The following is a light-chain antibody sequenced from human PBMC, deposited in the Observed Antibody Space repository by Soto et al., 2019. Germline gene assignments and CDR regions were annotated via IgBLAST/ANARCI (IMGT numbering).Light chain of an antibody. CDR2: GSD. Sequence: QSVLTQPPSVSGAPGQRVTISCTGSNSNIGAGYDVHWYQQLPGIAPKLLIYGSDQRPSGVPGRFSASKSGTSASLAISGLQSEDEADYYCAAWDDSLNGLYVFGTGTKLTVL. CDR3: AAWDDSLNGLYV. CDR1: NSNIGAGYD. V-gene: IGLV1-40*01. J-gene: IGLJ1*01.